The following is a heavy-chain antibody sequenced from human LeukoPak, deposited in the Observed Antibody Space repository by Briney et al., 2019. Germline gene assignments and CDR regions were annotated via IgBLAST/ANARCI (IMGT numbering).Heavy chain of an antibody. Sequence: PGGSLRLSCAASGFTFSSYGMHWVRQAPGKGLEWVAFIRYDGSNKYYADSVKGRFTISRDNSKNTLYLQMNSLRAEDTAVYYCARDQSSSSGDWFDPWGQGTLVTVSS. CDR1: GFTFSSYG. V-gene: IGHV3-30*02. J-gene: IGHJ5*02. CDR3: ARDQSSSSGDWFDP. CDR2: IRYDGSNK. D-gene: IGHD6-6*01.